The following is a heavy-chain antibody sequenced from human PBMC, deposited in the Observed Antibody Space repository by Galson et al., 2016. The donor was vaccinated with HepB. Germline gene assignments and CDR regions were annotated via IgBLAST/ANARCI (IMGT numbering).Heavy chain of an antibody. V-gene: IGHV1-24*01. D-gene: IGHD2-15*01. Sequence: SVKVSCKVSGDSLTEFSMYWVRQAPGKGLEWMGGFHPEDGGMMYAQKFQGRVTMTEGTSTETAYMELRSLRSEDTAVYYCAAARAYQLLPTDSWGQGTLVTVSS. CDR2: FHPEDGGM. CDR3: AAARAYQLLPTDS. CDR1: GDSLTEFS. J-gene: IGHJ5*01.